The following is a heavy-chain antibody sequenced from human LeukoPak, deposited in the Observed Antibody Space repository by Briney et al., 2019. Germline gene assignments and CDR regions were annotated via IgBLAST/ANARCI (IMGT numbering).Heavy chain of an antibody. CDR1: GDSISSGGHS. CDR2: ISHSRST. CDR3: ARAYYSGSRTYYNVYYCYGMDV. V-gene: IGHV4-30-2*01. J-gene: IGHJ6*02. Sequence: SETLSLTCAVSGDSISSGGHSWSWIRQPPGKGLEWIGYISHSRSTYYSPSLKSRVTISVDRSKNQFSLNLSSVTAADTAVYYCARAYYSGSRTYYNVYYCYGMDVWGQGTTVIVSS. D-gene: IGHD3-10*01.